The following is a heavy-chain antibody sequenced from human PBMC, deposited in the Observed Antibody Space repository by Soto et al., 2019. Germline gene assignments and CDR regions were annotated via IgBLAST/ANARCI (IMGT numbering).Heavy chain of an antibody. CDR3: ARDNGYGHFDS. CDR2: MFYSGST. V-gene: IGHV4-31*11. J-gene: IGHJ4*02. CDR1: GASISSGRSY. D-gene: IGHD5-12*01. Sequence: SETLSLTCAVSGASISSGRSYWSWIRQHPGKGLEWIGSMFYSGSTYYHPSLKSRVNISADTSKNHFSLRLTSVTPADTAVYYCARDNGYGHFDSWGQGTLVTVSS.